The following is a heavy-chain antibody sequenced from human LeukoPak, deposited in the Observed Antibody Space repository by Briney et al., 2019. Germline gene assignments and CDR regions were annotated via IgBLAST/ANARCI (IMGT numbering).Heavy chain of an antibody. CDR3: ARDSTYSTNYYFDF. D-gene: IGHD6-13*01. Sequence: ASVKVSCKASGYTFTSYGISWVRQAPGQGLEWLGWINPQSGGTKIAQKFQGWVAMTRDTSLGTVYMELTTLRSDDTAVYYCARDSTYSTNYYFDFWGQGTLVTVSS. CDR2: INPQSGGT. V-gene: IGHV1-2*04. CDR1: GYTFTSYG. J-gene: IGHJ4*02.